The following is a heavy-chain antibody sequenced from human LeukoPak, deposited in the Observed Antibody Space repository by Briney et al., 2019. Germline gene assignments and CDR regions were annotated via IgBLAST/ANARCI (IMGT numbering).Heavy chain of an antibody. J-gene: IGHJ6*02. Sequence: PGGSLRLSCAASGFTFSSYAMTWVRQAPGRGLEWASASTGSGGTTYYADSVMGRFTISRDNSKNTLYLQMNSLRAEDTAVYYCAKLQSDGLRTYYGMDVWGQGTTVTVSS. CDR3: AKLQSDGLRTYYGMDV. CDR1: GFTFSSYA. CDR2: STGSGGTT. V-gene: IGHV3-23*01. D-gene: IGHD4-17*01.